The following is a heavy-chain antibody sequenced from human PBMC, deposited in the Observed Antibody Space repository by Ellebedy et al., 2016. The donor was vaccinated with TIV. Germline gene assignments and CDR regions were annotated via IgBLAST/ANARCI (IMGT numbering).Heavy chain of an antibody. D-gene: IGHD3-10*01. CDR1: GFTFSSYS. CDR2: ISSSSSTI. CDR3: ARVRQYGSGLNDAFDI. V-gene: IGHV3-48*02. J-gene: IGHJ3*02. Sequence: PGGSLRLSCAASGFTFSSYSMNWVRQAPGKGLEWVSYISSSSSTIYYADSVKGRFTISRDNAKNSLYLQMNSLRDEDTAVYYCARVRQYGSGLNDAFDIWGQGTMVTVSS.